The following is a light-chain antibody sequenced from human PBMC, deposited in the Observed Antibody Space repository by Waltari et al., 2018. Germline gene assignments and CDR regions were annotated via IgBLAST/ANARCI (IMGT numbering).Light chain of an antibody. CDR1: KLGNKY. Sequence: SSELMQQPSVSVSPGQTADITCSGDKLGNKYACWYQQKAGQSPIWVIYQANRRPSGIPERFSGSNSENIATLTISGAQAVDEADYYCQTWDSNNAAVFGTGTKVTVL. CDR3: QTWDSNNAAV. J-gene: IGLJ1*01. CDR2: QAN. V-gene: IGLV3-1*01.